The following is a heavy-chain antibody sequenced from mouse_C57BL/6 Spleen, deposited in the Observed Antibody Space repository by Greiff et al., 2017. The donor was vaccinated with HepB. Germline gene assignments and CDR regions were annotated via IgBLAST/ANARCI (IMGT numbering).Heavy chain of an antibody. V-gene: IGHV5-6*01. J-gene: IGHJ3*01. CDR2: ISSGGSYT. Sequence: EVQLQQSGGDLVKPGGSLKLSCAASGFTFSSYGMSWVRQTPDKRLEWVATISSGGSYTYYPDSVKGRFTISRDNAKNTLYLQMSSLKSEDTAMYYCAREGYYGSRRGFAYWGQGTLVTVSA. D-gene: IGHD1-1*01. CDR1: GFTFSSYG. CDR3: AREGYYGSRRGFAY.